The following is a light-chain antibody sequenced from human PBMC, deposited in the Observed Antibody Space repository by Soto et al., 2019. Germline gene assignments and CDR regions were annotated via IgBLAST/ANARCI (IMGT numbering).Light chain of an antibody. CDR2: AAS. Sequence: DIQMTQSPSSLSASVGDRVTITCRASQGISNYIAWYQQKPGKAPKLLIYAASTLQSGVPSRFSGSGSGTDFSFNINSLQSEDVATYYCQKYSSVSRFGPGTKVDIK. CDR3: QKYSSVSR. V-gene: IGKV1-27*01. J-gene: IGKJ3*01. CDR1: QGISNY.